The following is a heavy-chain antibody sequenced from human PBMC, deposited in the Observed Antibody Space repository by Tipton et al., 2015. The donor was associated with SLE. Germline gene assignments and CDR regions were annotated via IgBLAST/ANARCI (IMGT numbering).Heavy chain of an antibody. CDR2: INHSGST. Sequence: GLVKPSETLSLSCAVYGGSFSGYYWSWIRQPPGKGLEWIGEINHSGSTNYNPSLKSRVTISVDTSKNQFSLKLSSVTAADTAVYYCARQGVDSGRYDDYWGQGTLVTVSS. CDR3: ARQGVDSGRYDDY. J-gene: IGHJ4*02. D-gene: IGHD1-26*01. V-gene: IGHV4-34*01. CDR1: GGSFSGYY.